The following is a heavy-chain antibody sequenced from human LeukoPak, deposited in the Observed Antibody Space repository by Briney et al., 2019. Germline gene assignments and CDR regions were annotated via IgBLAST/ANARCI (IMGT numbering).Heavy chain of an antibody. D-gene: IGHD6-19*01. CDR2: IYPGDSDT. J-gene: IGHJ5*02. Sequence: VESLQISCKGSGYSFTSYWIGWARQLPGKGLEWMGIIYPGDSDTRYSPSFQSHVAISADKSISTAYLQWSSLKASDTAMYYCATLYSSGWQAWGQGTLVTVSS. CDR3: ATLYSSGWQA. CDR1: GYSFTSYW. V-gene: IGHV5-51*01.